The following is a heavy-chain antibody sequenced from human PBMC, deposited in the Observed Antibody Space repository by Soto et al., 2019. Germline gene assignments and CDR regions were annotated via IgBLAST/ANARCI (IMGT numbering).Heavy chain of an antibody. CDR2: IIPIFGTA. J-gene: IGHJ4*02. D-gene: IGHD3-22*01. CDR3: ARGWGYDSTDYYYAY. CDR1: GGSFNRHT. Sequence: QVQLVQSGAEVRKPGSSVRVSCKASGGSFNRHTISWVRQAPGQGLEWMGGIIPIFGTANHAQKFQGRVIIIADESTSTVHMELSSLRSDDTAIYYCARGWGYDSTDYYYAYWGQGTLVIVSS. V-gene: IGHV1-69*01.